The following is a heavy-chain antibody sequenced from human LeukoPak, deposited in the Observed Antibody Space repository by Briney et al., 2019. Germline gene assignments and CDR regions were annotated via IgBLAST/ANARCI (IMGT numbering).Heavy chain of an antibody. CDR1: GGTFSSYA. D-gene: IGHD3-22*01. J-gene: IGHJ4*02. Sequence: SVKVCCKASGGTFSSYAISWVRQAPGQGLEWMGGIIPICGTANYAQKFQGRVTITADESTRTAYMELSSPRSEDTAVYYCAGPGTKTYYYDSSGYYYDWGQGTLVTVSS. CDR3: AGPGTKTYYYDSSGYYYD. CDR2: IIPICGTA. V-gene: IGHV1-69*13.